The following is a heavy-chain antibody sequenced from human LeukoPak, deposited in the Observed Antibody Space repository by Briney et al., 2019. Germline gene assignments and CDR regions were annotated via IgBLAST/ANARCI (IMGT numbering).Heavy chain of an antibody. J-gene: IGHJ4*02. V-gene: IGHV3-7*01. CDR1: GFIFSTYS. CDR3: TRSGIAAAGRDY. Sequence: GGSLRLSCAASGFIFSTYSMSWVRQAPGKGLEWVANIKQDGSEKYYVDSVKGRFTISRDNAKNSLYLQMSSLTAEDTAVYYCTRSGIAAAGRDYWGQGTLVTVSS. D-gene: IGHD6-13*01. CDR2: IKQDGSEK.